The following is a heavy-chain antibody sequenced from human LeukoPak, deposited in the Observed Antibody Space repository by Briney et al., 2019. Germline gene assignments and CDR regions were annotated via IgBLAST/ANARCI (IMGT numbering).Heavy chain of an antibody. CDR2: ISWNSGSI. D-gene: IGHD6-13*01. CDR1: GFTFDDYA. J-gene: IGHJ5*02. V-gene: IGHV3-9*01. CDR3: AKGEAAGIAAAGKRFDP. Sequence: PGRSLRLSCAASGFTFDDYAMHWVRQAAGKGLEWVSGISWNSGSIGYADPVKGRFTISRDNAKNSLYLQMNSLRAEDTALYYCAKGEAAGIAAAGKRFDPWGQGTLVTVSS.